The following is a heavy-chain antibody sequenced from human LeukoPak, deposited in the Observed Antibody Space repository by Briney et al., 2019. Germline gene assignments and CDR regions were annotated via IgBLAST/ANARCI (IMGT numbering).Heavy chain of an antibody. CDR2: ISYDGSNK. J-gene: IGHJ4*02. CDR3: AKDRSSGWYEVDY. Sequence: GGSLRLSCAASGFTFSSYGMHWVRQAPGKGLEWVAVISYDGSNKYYADSVKGRFTISRDNSKNTLYLQMNSLRAEDTAVYYCAKDRSSGWYEVDYWGQGTPVTVSS. CDR1: GFTFSSYG. D-gene: IGHD6-19*01. V-gene: IGHV3-30*18.